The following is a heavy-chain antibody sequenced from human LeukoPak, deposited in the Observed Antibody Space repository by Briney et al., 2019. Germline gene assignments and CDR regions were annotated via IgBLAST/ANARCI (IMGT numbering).Heavy chain of an antibody. CDR1: GYSFTSYW. V-gene: IGHV5-51*01. D-gene: IGHD2-2*01. Sequence: GESLKISCKGSGYSFTSYWIGWVRQMPGKGLEWMGIIYPGDSDTRYSPSFQGQVTISADKSISTAYLQWSSLKASDTAMYYCARRSSTSWIAGNWFDPWGQGTLVTVSS. J-gene: IGHJ5*02. CDR3: ARRSSTSWIAGNWFDP. CDR2: IYPGDSDT.